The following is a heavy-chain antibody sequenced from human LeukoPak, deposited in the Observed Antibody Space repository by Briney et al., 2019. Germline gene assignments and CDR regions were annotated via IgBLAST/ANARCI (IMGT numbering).Heavy chain of an antibody. CDR2: VDPEDGET. Sequence: ASVKISCKVSGYTFTDYYMHWVQQAPGKGLEWMGLVDPEDGETIYAEKFQGRVTITADTSTDTAYMELSSLRSEDTAVYYCARVFYERGTRYSYGYGIDYWGQGTLVTVSS. CDR1: GYTFTDYY. D-gene: IGHD5-18*01. J-gene: IGHJ4*02. CDR3: ARVFYERGTRYSYGYGIDY. V-gene: IGHV1-69-2*01.